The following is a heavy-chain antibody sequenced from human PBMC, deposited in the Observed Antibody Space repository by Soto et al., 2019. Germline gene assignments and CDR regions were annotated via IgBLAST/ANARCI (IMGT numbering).Heavy chain of an antibody. CDR1: GFTFSSYG. J-gene: IGHJ4*02. CDR3: TRDEGNSGWFYFDY. CDR2: MRYDGSNK. D-gene: IGHD6-19*01. V-gene: IGHV3-33*01. Sequence: QVQLVESGGGVVQPGRSLRLSCAASGFTFSSYGMHWVRQAPGKGLEWVAGMRYDGSNKYYADSVKGRFTISRDNSRTTLYLQINSLRAEDTAVYYCTRDEGNSGWFYFDYWGQGTLVTVSS.